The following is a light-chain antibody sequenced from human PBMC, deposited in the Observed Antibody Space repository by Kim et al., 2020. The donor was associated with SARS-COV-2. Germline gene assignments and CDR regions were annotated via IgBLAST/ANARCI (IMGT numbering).Light chain of an antibody. Sequence: DIQMTQSPSSVSASVGDRVTITCRASQGIGRWLAWYQQKPGKAPQLLIYGASSLQSWVPSRFSGTGSGTDFTLTISNLQPEDFGTYYCQQADSFPLSFGGGTKVDIK. J-gene: IGKJ4*01. V-gene: IGKV1-12*01. CDR1: QGIGRW. CDR3: QQADSFPLS. CDR2: GAS.